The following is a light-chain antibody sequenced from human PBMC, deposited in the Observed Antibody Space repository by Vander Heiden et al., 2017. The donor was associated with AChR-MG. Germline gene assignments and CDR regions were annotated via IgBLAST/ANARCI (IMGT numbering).Light chain of an antibody. J-gene: IGKJ2*01. V-gene: IGKV3-20*01. CDR3: QQYGSSPLYT. CDR2: CAS. Sequence: EIVLTQSPGTLSLSPGERATLSCRASQSVSSSYLAWYQQKPGQAPRLLIYCASSRATCVPDRCSGSRSGTDFTLTISRLEPEDYAVYYCQQYGSSPLYTFGQGTKLEIK. CDR1: QSVSSSY.